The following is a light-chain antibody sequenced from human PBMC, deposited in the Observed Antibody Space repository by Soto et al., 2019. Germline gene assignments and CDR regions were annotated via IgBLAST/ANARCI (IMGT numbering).Light chain of an antibody. CDR1: KLGDKY. CDR2: QDI. V-gene: IGLV3-1*01. CDR3: QAWDSSTASVV. Sequence: SYELTQPPSVSVSPGQTASITCSGDKLGDKYACWYQQKPGQSPALVIYQDIKWPSGIPERFSGSNSGNTATLTISGTQAMDEADYYCQAWDSSTASVVFGGGTQLTVL. J-gene: IGLJ2*01.